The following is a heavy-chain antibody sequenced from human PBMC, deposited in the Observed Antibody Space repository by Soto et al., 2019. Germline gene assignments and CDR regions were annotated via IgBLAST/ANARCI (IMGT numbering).Heavy chain of an antibody. CDR1: GFTFSSYG. CDR3: AKEGGLSGSYYISSSYYFDY. CDR2: ISYDGSNT. J-gene: IGHJ4*02. Sequence: QVQLVESGGGVVQPGRSLRLSCVASGFTFSSYGMHWVRQAPGKGLEWVAIISYDGSNTYYADSVKGRFTISRDNSKNTLYLKMNSLSAEDTSVYYWAKEGGLSGSYYISSSYYFDYWGQGTLVTVSS. V-gene: IGHV3-30*18. D-gene: IGHD1-26*01.